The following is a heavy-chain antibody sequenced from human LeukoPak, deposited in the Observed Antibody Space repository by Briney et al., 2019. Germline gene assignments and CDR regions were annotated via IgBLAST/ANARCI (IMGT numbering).Heavy chain of an antibody. Sequence: GGSLRLSCAASGFTFNNYWMSWVSQAPGQGLEWVATMNQDGSDKSYVDSVKGRFTISRDNAKNSLYLQMNSLRAEDTAVYDCARESSRRSDYWGQGTLVTVSS. CDR1: GFTFNNYW. J-gene: IGHJ4*02. V-gene: IGHV3-7*05. CDR3: ARESSRRSDY. D-gene: IGHD2-2*01. CDR2: MNQDGSDK.